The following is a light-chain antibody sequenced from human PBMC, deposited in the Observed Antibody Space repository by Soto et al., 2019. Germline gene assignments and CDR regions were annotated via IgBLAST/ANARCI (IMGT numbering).Light chain of an antibody. CDR2: DTS. V-gene: IGKV3-11*01. J-gene: IGKJ5*01. CDR3: QQRSNWPPIT. CDR1: QSVIRF. Sequence: EIVLTQSPATLSLSPGDRATLSCRASQSVIRFLAWYQQKPGQAPRLLTYDTSIRATGIPARFSGSGSGTDFTLTISSLEPEDFAVYYCQQRSNWPPITFGQGTRLEIK.